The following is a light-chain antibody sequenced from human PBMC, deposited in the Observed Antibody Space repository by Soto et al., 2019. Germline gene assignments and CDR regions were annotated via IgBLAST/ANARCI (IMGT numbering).Light chain of an antibody. J-gene: IGKJ1*01. Sequence: DIQMTQSPSSLSASVGDRVTITCRASQSISNFLNWYQQKPGKAHKLLIYAAYSLRSGVKSRFSGSGSGTDFTLTIRSLQREDFATYVCQQSYSSPWTFGQGTKVDIK. CDR1: QSISNF. CDR3: QQSYSSPWT. V-gene: IGKV1-39*01. CDR2: AAY.